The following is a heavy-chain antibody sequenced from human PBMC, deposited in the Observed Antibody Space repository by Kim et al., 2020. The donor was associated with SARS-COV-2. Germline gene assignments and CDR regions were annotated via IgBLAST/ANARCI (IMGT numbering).Heavy chain of an antibody. D-gene: IGHD6-19*01. CDR3: ARLGYSSQWLVSFDY. Sequence: PPLKSRVTMSVDTSKNQFAQKLSSVTAADTAVYYCARLGYSSQWLVSFDYWGQGTLVTVSS. J-gene: IGHJ4*02. V-gene: IGHV4-4*07.